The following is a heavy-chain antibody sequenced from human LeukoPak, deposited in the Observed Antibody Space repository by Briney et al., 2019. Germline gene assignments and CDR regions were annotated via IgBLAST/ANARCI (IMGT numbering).Heavy chain of an antibody. CDR3: VKDLYLSGWSSYFDY. Sequence: GGSLRLSCSASGFTFSSYAMHWVRQAPGKGLEYVSTISSNGGSTYYADSVKGRFTISRDNSKNTLYLQMSSLRAEDTAVYYCVKDLYLSGWSSYFDYWGQGTLVTVSS. J-gene: IGHJ4*02. CDR1: GFTFSSYA. CDR2: ISSNGGST. V-gene: IGHV3-64D*06. D-gene: IGHD6-19*01.